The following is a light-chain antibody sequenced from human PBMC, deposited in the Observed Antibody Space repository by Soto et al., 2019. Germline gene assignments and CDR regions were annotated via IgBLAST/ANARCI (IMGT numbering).Light chain of an antibody. CDR2: EVS. CDR1: SSDVGGYNY. V-gene: IGLV2-14*01. CDR3: SSYTSSSTLDV. J-gene: IGLJ1*01. Sequence: QSALTQPASVSGSPGQSITISCTGTSSDVGGYNYVSWYQQHPGKAPKLMIYEVSNRPSGVSNRFSGSKSGNTASLTISGLQAEDEADYYYSSYTSSSTLDVCGTGTKVTV.